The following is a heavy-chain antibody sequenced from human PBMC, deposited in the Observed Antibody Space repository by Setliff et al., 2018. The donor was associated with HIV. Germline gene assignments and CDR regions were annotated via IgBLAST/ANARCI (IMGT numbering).Heavy chain of an antibody. D-gene: IGHD6-6*01. CDR1: GYTFTSFG. CDR2: ISAYSGNT. J-gene: IGHJ6*02. CDR3: ASDYSSSGLYYYYGMDV. Sequence: EASVKVSCKASGYTFTSFGITWVRQAPGQGLEWMGWISAYSGNTNYAQKLQGRVTMTTDTSTSTAYMQLSRLRPADTAVYYCASDYSSSGLYYYYGMDVLGQGTTVTVSS. V-gene: IGHV1-18*01.